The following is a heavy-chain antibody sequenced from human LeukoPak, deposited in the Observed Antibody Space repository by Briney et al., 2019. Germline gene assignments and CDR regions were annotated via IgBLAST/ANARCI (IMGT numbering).Heavy chain of an antibody. D-gene: IGHD6-13*01. J-gene: IGHJ4*02. CDR3: ARGRRSYSSSWKFDY. CDR2: INHSGST. CDR1: GGSFSGYY. V-gene: IGHV4-34*01. Sequence: SETLSLTCAVYGGSFSGYYWSWIRQPPGKGLEWIGEINHSGSTNYNPSLKSRVTISVDTSKNQFSLKLNSVTAADTAVYYCARGRRSYSSSWKFDYWGQGTLVTASS.